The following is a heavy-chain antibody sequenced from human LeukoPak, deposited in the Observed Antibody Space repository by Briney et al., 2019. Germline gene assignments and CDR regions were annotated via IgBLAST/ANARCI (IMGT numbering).Heavy chain of an antibody. D-gene: IGHD2-2*01. V-gene: IGHV1-2*06. J-gene: IGHJ4*02. Sequence: GASVKVSCKASGYTFTGYYMHWVRQAPGQGLEWMGRINPNSGGTNYAQKFQGRVTMTRDTSISTAYMELSRLRSDDTAVYYCARQLPSFIVVVPAADFDYWGQGTLVTVSS. CDR3: ARQLPSFIVVVPAADFDY. CDR2: INPNSGGT. CDR1: GYTFTGYY.